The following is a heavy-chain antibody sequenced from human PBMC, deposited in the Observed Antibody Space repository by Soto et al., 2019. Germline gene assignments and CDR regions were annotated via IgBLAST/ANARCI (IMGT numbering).Heavy chain of an antibody. CDR1: GFTFSSYW. J-gene: IGHJ4*02. Sequence: EVQLVESGGGLVQPGGSLGLSCAASGFTFSSYWMSWVRQAPGKGLEWVANIKQDGSEKYYVDSVKGRFTISRDAKNSLYLQMNSLRAEDTAVYYCARDHPAYYDILTGRNYWGQGTLVTVSS. CDR2: IKQDGSEK. D-gene: IGHD3-9*01. CDR3: ARDHPAYYDILTGRNY. V-gene: IGHV3-7*05.